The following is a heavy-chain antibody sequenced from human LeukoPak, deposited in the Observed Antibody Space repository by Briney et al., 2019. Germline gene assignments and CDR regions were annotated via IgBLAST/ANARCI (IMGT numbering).Heavy chain of an antibody. CDR2: ISGSGVYT. D-gene: IGHD5-24*01. Sequence: GGSLRLSCAAAGFTFDSYGMNWVRQAPGKGLEWVSGISGSGVYTYYADSVKGRFTISRDNSKNTLYLVMNSLRVDDTAVYYCAKAVDLATISVDIWGQGTMVTVSS. J-gene: IGHJ3*02. V-gene: IGHV3-23*01. CDR1: GFTFDSYG. CDR3: AKAVDLATISVDI.